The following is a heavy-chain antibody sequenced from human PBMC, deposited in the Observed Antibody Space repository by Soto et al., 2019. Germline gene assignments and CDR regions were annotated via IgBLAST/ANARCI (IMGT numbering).Heavy chain of an antibody. CDR2: IKSKTDGGTT. Sequence: GGSLRLSCAASGFTFSNAWMSWVRQAPGKGLEWVGRIKSKTDGGTTDYAAPVKGRFTISRDDSKNTLYLQMNSLKTEDTAVYYCTKGITMVRGVIIMGYYFDYWGQGTLVTVSS. V-gene: IGHV3-15*01. D-gene: IGHD3-10*01. CDR3: TKGITMVRGVIIMGYYFDY. J-gene: IGHJ4*02. CDR1: GFTFSNAW.